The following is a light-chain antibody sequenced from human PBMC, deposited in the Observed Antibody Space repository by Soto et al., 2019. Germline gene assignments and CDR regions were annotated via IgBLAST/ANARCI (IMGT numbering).Light chain of an antibody. CDR1: NIGSKD. CDR2: YDS. J-gene: IGLJ2*01. V-gene: IGLV3-21*04. CDR3: QVWDSGSDHPV. Sequence: SYELTQPPSVSVAPGKTARITCGGNNIGSKDVHWYQQKPGQSPVVVIYYDSDRPSGIPERFSGSNSGNTATLTISRVEAGDESDYYCQVWDSGSDHPVFGGGTELTLL.